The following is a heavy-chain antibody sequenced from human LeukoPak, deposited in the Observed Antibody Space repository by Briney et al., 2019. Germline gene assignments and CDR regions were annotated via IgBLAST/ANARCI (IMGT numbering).Heavy chain of an antibody. CDR3: ARTPDIVVVPAAPDY. CDR2: ISYDGSNK. V-gene: IGHV3-30-3*01. J-gene: IGHJ4*02. D-gene: IGHD2-2*01. CDR1: GFTFSSYW. Sequence: GGSLRLSCAASGFTFSSYWMSWVRQAPGKGLEWVAVISYDGSNKYYADSVKGRFTISRDNSKNTLYLQMNSLRAEDTAVYYCARTPDIVVVPAAPDYWGQGTLVTVSS.